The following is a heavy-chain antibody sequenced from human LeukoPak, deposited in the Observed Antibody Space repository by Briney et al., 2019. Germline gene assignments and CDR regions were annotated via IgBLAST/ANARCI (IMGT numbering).Heavy chain of an antibody. CDR2: LYSSGRT. CDR3: ARENYDILTGDDKAFLDY. Sequence: SDTLSLPCTVSGGSIRGSSYFWGGIRPPTGKRLEWIGRLYSSGRTKYSPSLKSRVTMSVDTSKNQFSLKLTSVTAADTAVYYCARENYDILTGDDKAFLDYWGQGILVTVSS. V-gene: IGHV4-39*07. D-gene: IGHD3-9*01. J-gene: IGHJ4*02. CDR1: GGSIRGSSYF.